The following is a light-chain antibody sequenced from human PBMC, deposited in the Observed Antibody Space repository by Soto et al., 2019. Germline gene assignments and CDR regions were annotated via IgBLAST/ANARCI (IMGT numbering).Light chain of an antibody. J-gene: IGKJ4*01. CDR1: QGITSW. Sequence: DIQMTQSPSSVSASVGDRVTITCRASQGITSWLAWYQQKPGKAPKLLIYRASNLQSGVPSRFSGSGSGTGFTLTIRRLQPADFATYHCQQATTFPLTFGGGTKVEIK. V-gene: IGKV1-12*01. CDR3: QQATTFPLT. CDR2: RAS.